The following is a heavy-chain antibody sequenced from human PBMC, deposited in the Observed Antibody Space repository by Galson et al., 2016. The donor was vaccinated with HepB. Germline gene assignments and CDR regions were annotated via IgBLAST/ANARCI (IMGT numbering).Heavy chain of an antibody. D-gene: IGHD1-1*01. CDR1: GFTFSNFG. CDR3: VRGSSRVRTDF. Sequence: SCKASGFTFSNFGFTWVRQAPGQGLEWMGWISAYNGDINYAQGVQGRLTMTTDTSTNTAYMELRSLTSDDTAVYYCVRGSSRVRTDFWGQGTLVTVSS. J-gene: IGHJ4*02. V-gene: IGHV1-18*04. CDR2: ISAYNGDI.